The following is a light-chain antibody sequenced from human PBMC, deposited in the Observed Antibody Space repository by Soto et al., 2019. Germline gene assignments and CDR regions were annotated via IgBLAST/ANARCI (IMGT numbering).Light chain of an antibody. CDR1: QSISSNL. CDR2: GAS. V-gene: IGKV3-20*01. Sequence: EVVLKQSPGTLSLSPGERATLSCRASQSISSNLVAWYQQKPGQAPRLLIYGASHRATGIPDRFSGRGSGQDFTLTINRLQPEDFAVDYCQQFGRTFGQGTKVEIK. J-gene: IGKJ1*01. CDR3: QQFGRT.